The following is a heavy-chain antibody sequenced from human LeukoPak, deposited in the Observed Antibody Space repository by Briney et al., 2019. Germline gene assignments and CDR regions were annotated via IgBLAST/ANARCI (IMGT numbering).Heavy chain of an antibody. CDR1: GFTFSSYS. CDR3: ARERNYDFWSGYSNWFDP. CDR2: ISSSSSYI. J-gene: IGHJ5*02. D-gene: IGHD3-3*01. V-gene: IGHV3-21*01. Sequence: PGGSLRLSCAASGFTFSSYSMNWVRQAPGKGLEWVSSISSSSSYIYYADPVKGRFTISRDNAKNSLYLQMNSLRAEDTAVYYCARERNYDFWSGYSNWFDPWGQGTLVTVSS.